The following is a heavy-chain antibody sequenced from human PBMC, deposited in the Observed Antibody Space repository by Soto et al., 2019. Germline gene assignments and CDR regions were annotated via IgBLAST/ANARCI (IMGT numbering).Heavy chain of an antibody. CDR3: ARDSGATTVYYYGMDV. Sequence: SVKVSCKASGGTFSSYAISWVRQAPGQVLEWMGGIIPIFGTANYAQKFQGRVTITADESTSTAYMELSSLRSEDTAVYYCARDSGATTVYYYGMDVWGQGTTVTVSS. CDR2: IIPIFGTA. CDR1: GGTFSSYA. V-gene: IGHV1-69*13. D-gene: IGHD1-26*01. J-gene: IGHJ6*02.